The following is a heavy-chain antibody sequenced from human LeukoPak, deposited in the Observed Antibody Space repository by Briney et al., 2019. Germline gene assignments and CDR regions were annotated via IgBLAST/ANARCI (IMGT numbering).Heavy chain of an antibody. D-gene: IGHD3-3*01. CDR2: VYYSGST. V-gene: IGHV4-59*01. CDR3: ARDGSEWDAFDI. CDR1: GGSISTYF. J-gene: IGHJ3*02. Sequence: SETLSLTCTVSGGSISTYFWSWIRQPPGKGLEWIGYVYYSGSTAYNPSLKSRVTISVDTSKNQFSLKLSSVTAADTAVYYCARDGSEWDAFDIWGQGTMVTVSS.